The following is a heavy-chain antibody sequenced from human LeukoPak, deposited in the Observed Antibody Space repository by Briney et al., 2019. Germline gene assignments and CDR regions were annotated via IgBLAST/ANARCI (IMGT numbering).Heavy chain of an antibody. V-gene: IGHV1-69*13. Sequence: SVKVSCKASGYTFTSYAKHWVRQAPGQGLEWMGGFIPIFGTANYAQKFQGRVTITADESTSTAYMELSSLRSEDTAVYYCASPRKQLVPYYYGMDVWGQGTTVTVSS. CDR1: GYTFTSYA. CDR2: FIPIFGTA. CDR3: ASPRKQLVPYYYGMDV. J-gene: IGHJ6*02. D-gene: IGHD6-13*01.